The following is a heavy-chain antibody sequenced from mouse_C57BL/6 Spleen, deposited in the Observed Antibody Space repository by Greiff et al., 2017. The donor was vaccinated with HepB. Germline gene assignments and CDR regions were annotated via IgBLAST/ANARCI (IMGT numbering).Heavy chain of an antibody. D-gene: IGHD4-1*01. J-gene: IGHJ2*01. Sequence: VQLQQSGAELVRPGTSVKMSCKASGYTFTNYWIGWAKQRPGHGLEWIGDIYPGGGYTNYNEKFKGKATLTADKSSSTAYMQFSSLTSEDSAIYYCTINWECYFDYWGQGTTLTVAS. CDR1: GYTFTNYW. V-gene: IGHV1-63*01. CDR3: TINWECYFDY. CDR2: IYPGGGYT.